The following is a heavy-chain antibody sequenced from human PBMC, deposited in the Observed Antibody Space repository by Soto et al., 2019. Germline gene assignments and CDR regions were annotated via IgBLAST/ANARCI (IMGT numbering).Heavy chain of an antibody. J-gene: IGHJ5*02. CDR1: GGSSVGFC. CDR2: IHDSGST. CDR3: ARVVRGSWSGFPTNNWLDP. D-gene: IGHD3-3*01. V-gene: IGHV4-59*01. Sequence: TQYVPYSVAGGSSVGFCWPWIRQPPGKGLEWIGYIHDSGSTNYNPALESRVSISVDTSKNELSLKLSSVTAADTAMYYCARVVRGSWSGFPTNNWLDPWGQGTLVPVSS.